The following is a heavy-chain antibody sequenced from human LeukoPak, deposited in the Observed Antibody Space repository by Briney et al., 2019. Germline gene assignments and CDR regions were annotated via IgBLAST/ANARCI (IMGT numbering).Heavy chain of an antibody. Sequence: ASVKVSCKASGYTFTSYDINWVRQATGQGLEWMGWINTNTGNPTYAQGFTGRFVFSLDTSVSTAYLQISSLKAEDTAVYYCAGKIAWWALDIWGQGTMVTVSS. V-gene: IGHV7-4-1*02. CDR1: GYTFTSYD. D-gene: IGHD2-8*02. CDR3: AGKIAWWALDI. CDR2: INTNTGNP. J-gene: IGHJ3*02.